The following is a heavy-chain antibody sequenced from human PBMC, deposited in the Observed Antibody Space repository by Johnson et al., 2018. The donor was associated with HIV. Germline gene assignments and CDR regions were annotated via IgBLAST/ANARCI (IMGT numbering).Heavy chain of an antibody. J-gene: IGHJ3*02. Sequence: QVQLVESGGGMVQHGGSLRLSCAASGFIFSNAWMSWVRQAPGKGLEWVSYITSSGTTIYHVDSVKGRFTISRDNAKNSLYLQINSLRAEDTAVYYCARDRWATYYYDSSGHGGVFDIWGQGTVGTVSS. CDR3: ARDRWATYYYDSSGHGGVFDI. V-gene: IGHV3-11*04. D-gene: IGHD3-22*01. CDR1: GFIFSNAW. CDR2: ITSSGTTI.